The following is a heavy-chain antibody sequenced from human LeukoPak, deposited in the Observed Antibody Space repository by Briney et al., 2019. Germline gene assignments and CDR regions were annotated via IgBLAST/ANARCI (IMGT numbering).Heavy chain of an antibody. D-gene: IGHD2-2*01. CDR3: ASEIPNLRYCSSTSCDY. V-gene: IGHV3-48*03. CDR1: GFTFSSYE. J-gene: IGHJ4*02. Sequence: GGSLRLSCAASGFTFSSYEMNWVRRAPGKGLEWVSYISSSGSTIYYADSVKGRFTISRDNAKNSLYLQMSSLRAEDTAVYYCASEIPNLRYCSSTSCDYWGQGTLVTVSS. CDR2: ISSSGSTI.